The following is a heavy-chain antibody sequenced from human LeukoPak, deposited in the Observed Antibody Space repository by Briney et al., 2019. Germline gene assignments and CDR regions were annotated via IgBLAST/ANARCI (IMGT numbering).Heavy chain of an antibody. D-gene: IGHD2-15*01. V-gene: IGHV4-59*01. CDR1: GGSISSYY. J-gene: IGHJ4*02. CDR3: ARERRGCSGGSCYEDY. CDR2: IYYSGST. Sequence: SETLSLTCTVSGGSISSYYWSWIRQPPGKGLEWIGYIYYSGSTNYDPSLKSRVTISVDTSKNQFSLKLSSVTAADTAVYYCARERRGCSGGSCYEDYWGQGTLVTVSS.